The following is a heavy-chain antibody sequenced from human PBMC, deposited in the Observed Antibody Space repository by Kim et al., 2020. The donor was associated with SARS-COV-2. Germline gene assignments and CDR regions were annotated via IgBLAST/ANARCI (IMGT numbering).Heavy chain of an antibody. J-gene: IGHJ6*02. Sequence: PSLKSRVTISVDTSKNQFSLKLSSVTAADTAVYYCARLGAGTLYYYYGMDVWGQGTTVTVSS. D-gene: IGHD1-1*01. V-gene: IGHV4-59*08. CDR3: ARLGAGTLYYYYGMDV.